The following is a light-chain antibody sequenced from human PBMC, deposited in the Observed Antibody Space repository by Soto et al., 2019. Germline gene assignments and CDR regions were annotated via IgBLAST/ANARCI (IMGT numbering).Light chain of an antibody. CDR3: QSFDSGLSGAL. CDR2: GAT. J-gene: IGLJ2*01. Sequence: QSVLTQPPSVSGAPGQRVTISCTGSSSNIGAGYDVHWYQQHPGTAPRLLIYGATHRPSGVPERFSGSRSGSSASLTITGLQTEYESFYHCQSFDSGLSGALFGGGTKVTVL. V-gene: IGLV1-40*01. CDR1: SSNIGAGYD.